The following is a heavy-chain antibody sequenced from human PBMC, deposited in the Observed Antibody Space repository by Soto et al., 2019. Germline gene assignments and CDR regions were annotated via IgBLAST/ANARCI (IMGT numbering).Heavy chain of an antibody. V-gene: IGHV3-30-3*01. CDR1: GFTFSSYA. Sequence: GGSLRLSCAASGFTFSSYAMHWVRQAPGKGLEWVAVISYDGSNKYYADSVKGRFTISRDNSKNTLYLQMNSLRAEDTAVYYCARGGSYVDAFDIWGRGTMVTVSS. CDR3: ARGGSYVDAFDI. CDR2: ISYDGSNK. J-gene: IGHJ3*02. D-gene: IGHD2-15*01.